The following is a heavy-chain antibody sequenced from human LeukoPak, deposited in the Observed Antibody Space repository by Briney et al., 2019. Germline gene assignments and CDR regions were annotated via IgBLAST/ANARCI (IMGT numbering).Heavy chain of an antibody. D-gene: IGHD3-22*01. Sequence: PQTLSLTCAVSGGSVSGGGYYWGWIRQPPGKDLEWIGYIYQSGSTFYNASLKSRATMSVDRSKNQFSLNLNSVTAADTAVYYCAREGGYYYDSSGYFDYWGQGTLVTVSS. CDR2: IYQSGST. V-gene: IGHV4-30-2*01. CDR1: GGSVSGGGYY. CDR3: AREGGYYYDSSGYFDY. J-gene: IGHJ4*02.